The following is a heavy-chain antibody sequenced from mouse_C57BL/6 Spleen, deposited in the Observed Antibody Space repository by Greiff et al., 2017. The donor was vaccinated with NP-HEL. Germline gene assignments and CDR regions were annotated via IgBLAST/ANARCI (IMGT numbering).Heavy chain of an antibody. CDR3: ARGIDYYGSSYGGY. V-gene: IGHV1-64*01. Sequence: QVQLQQPGAELVKPGASVKLSCKASGYTFTSYWMHWVKQRPGQGLEWIGMIHPNSGSTNYNEKFKSKATLTVDKSSSTAYMQLSSLTSEDSAVYYWARGIDYYGSSYGGYWGQGTTLTVSS. CDR1: GYTFTSYW. J-gene: IGHJ2*01. CDR2: IHPNSGST. D-gene: IGHD1-1*01.